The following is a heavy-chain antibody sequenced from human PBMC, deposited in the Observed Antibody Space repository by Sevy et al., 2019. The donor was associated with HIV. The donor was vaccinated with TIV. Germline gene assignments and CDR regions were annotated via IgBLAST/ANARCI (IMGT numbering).Heavy chain of an antibody. CDR2: VTSDGAT. V-gene: IGHV3-23*01. CDR1: GLTLTTTG. CDR3: AGGETTMITDLDY. J-gene: IGHJ4*02. D-gene: IGHD3-16*01. Sequence: GGSLRLSCAASGLTLTTTGMSWVRQAPGKGLEWVAGVTSDGATYYADSVRDRFTVTRDNAKNTMYLQLNSRRADDTAVFYCAGGETTMITDLDYWGQGTLVTVSS.